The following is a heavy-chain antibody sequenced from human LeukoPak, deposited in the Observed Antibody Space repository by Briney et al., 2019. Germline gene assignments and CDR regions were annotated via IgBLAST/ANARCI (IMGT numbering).Heavy chain of an antibody. V-gene: IGHV1-2*02. Sequence: ASVKVSCKASGYTFTGYYMHWVRQAPGQGLEWMGWINPNSGGTNYAQKFQGRVTMTRDTSISTAYMELSRLRSDDTAVYYCAVVAPIVQGAFDIWGQGTMVTVSS. CDR1: GYTFTGYY. CDR3: AVVAPIVQGAFDI. CDR2: INPNSGGT. J-gene: IGHJ3*02. D-gene: IGHD5-12*01.